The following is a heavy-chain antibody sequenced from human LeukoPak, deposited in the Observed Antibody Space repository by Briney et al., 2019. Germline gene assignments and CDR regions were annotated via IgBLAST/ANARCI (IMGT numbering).Heavy chain of an antibody. D-gene: IGHD6-13*01. CDR1: GGSISSYY. J-gene: IGHJ3*02. CDR2: IYTSGST. V-gene: IGHV4-4*07. CDR3: AKTPVSSSWYGDAFDI. Sequence: SETLSLTCTVSGGSISSYYWSWIRQPAGKGLEWIGRIYTSGSTNYNPSLKSRVTISVDTSKNQFSLKLSSVTAADTAVYYCAKTPVSSSWYGDAFDIWGQGTMVTVSS.